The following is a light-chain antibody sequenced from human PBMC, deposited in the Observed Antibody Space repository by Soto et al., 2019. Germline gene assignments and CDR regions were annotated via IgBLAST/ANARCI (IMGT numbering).Light chain of an antibody. CDR3: FLTYGGLHG. Sequence: QAVVTQEPSVTVSPGGTVILTCCSSTGAVTGDHYPYWFQQKPGQAPRILIYDTHNKNSWTPGRFSGSLLGGKAALTLSGAHPDDEADYYCFLTYGGLHGFCVGTTLTVL. V-gene: IGLV7-46*01. CDR2: DTH. CDR1: TGAVTGDHY. J-gene: IGLJ3*02.